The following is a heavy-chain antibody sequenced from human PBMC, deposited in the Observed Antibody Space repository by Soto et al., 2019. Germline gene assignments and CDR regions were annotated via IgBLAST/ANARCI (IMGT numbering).Heavy chain of an antibody. J-gene: IGHJ6*02. V-gene: IGHV4-39*01. CDR3: ARQDIVVVPAAIQNYYYYYGMDV. CDR2: IYYSGST. D-gene: IGHD2-2*01. CDR1: GGSISSSSYY. Sequence: QLQLQESGPGLVKPSETLSLTCTVSGGSISSSSYYWGWIRQPPGKGLEWIGSIYYSGSTYYNPSLKSRVTISVDTSKNQFSLKLSSVTAADTAVYYCARQDIVVVPAAIQNYYYYYGMDVWGQGTTVTVSS.